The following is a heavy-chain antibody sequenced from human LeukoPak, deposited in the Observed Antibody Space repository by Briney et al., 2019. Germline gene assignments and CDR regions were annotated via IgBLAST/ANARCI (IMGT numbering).Heavy chain of an antibody. V-gene: IGHV3-23*01. D-gene: IGHD3-22*01. J-gene: IGHJ4*02. CDR2: ISGNGGSL. Sequence: PGGSLRLSCAASGFSFSNYARSWVRQAPGKGLEWVSAISGNGGSLYYADSVKGRFTISRDSSKSALYLQVNSLRAEDTAVYYCAKRDAYDSSGFSPLFDYWGQGTLVTVSS. CDR3: AKRDAYDSSGFSPLFDY. CDR1: GFSFSNYA.